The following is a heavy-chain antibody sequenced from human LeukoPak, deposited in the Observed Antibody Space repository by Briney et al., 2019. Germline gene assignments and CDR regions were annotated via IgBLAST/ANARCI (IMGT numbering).Heavy chain of an antibody. D-gene: IGHD6-19*01. V-gene: IGHV4-59*08. CDR1: GGSINSYY. CDR2: IYYSGST. J-gene: IGHJ4*02. Sequence: SSETLSLTCTVSGGSINSYYWSWIRQPPGKKLEWIGYIYYSGSTNYNPSLKSRVTISVDTSKNQFSLKLSSVTAADTAVYYCARQDSSGWRIREIDYWGQGTLVTVSS. CDR3: ARQDSSGWRIREIDY.